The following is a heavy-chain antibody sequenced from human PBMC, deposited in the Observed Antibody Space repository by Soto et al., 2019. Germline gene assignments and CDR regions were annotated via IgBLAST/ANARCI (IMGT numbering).Heavy chain of an antibody. J-gene: IGHJ5*02. D-gene: IGHD2-8*01. CDR1: GGSISSSSYY. CDR2: IYYSGST. CDR3: VSSRGVNWFDP. Sequence: QLQLQESGPGLVKPSETLSLTCTVSGGSISSSSYYWGWIRQPPGKGLEWIGSIYYSGSTYYNPSLKSRVTISVDTSKNQFSLKLSSVTAADTAVYYCVSSRGVNWFDPWGQGTLVTVSS. V-gene: IGHV4-39*01.